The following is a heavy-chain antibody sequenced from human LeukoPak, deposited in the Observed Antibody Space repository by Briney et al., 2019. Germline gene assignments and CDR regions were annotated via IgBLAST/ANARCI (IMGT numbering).Heavy chain of an antibody. J-gene: IGHJ6*02. CDR3: AKGDSSGWFDGNYYYYGMDV. CDR2: ICGSGGST. Sequence: GGSLRLSCAASGFTFSSYAMNWVRQAPGKGLEWVSGICGSGGSTYYADSVKGRFTISRDNSKNTLYLQMNSLRAEDTAVYYCAKGDSSGWFDGNYYYYGMDVWGQGTTVTVSS. D-gene: IGHD6-19*01. CDR1: GFTFSSYA. V-gene: IGHV3-23*01.